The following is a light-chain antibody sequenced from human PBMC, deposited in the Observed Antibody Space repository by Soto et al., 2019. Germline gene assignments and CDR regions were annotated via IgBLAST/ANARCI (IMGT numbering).Light chain of an antibody. Sequence: EIVLTQSPGTLSLSPGERATLSCSASQSVSSSYVAWYQQKPGQAPRLLIYGASSRATGIPDRFSGSGSGTDFTLTISRLEPEDFAVYYCQQYGSSPWTFGQGTKVEIK. CDR2: GAS. V-gene: IGKV3-20*01. CDR3: QQYGSSPWT. J-gene: IGKJ1*01. CDR1: QSVSSSY.